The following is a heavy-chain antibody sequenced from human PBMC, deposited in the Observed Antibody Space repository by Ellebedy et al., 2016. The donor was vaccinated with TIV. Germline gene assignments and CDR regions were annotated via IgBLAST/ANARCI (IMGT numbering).Heavy chain of an antibody. V-gene: IGHV1-2*04. J-gene: IGHJ5*02. D-gene: IGHD3-9*01. CDR3: ARDLSHYDILTGSTPRNWFDP. CDR2: INPNNGGT. Sequence: ASVKVSXXASGYTFTGYYMHWVRQAPGQGLEWMGWINPNNGGTNYAQKFQGWVTMTRDTSISTAYMELSRLRSDDTAVYYCARDLSHYDILTGSTPRNWFDPWGQGTLVTVSS. CDR1: GYTFTGYY.